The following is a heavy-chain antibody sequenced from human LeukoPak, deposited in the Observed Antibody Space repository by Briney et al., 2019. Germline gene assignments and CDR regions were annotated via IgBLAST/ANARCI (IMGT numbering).Heavy chain of an antibody. CDR3: ARQSRITHWFGP. J-gene: IGHJ5*02. D-gene: IGHD1-14*01. V-gene: IGHV4-31*03. CDR1: GGSISSGGYY. CDR2: IYYSGST. Sequence: SETLSPTCTVSGGSISSGGYYWSWIRQDPGKGLEWIGYIYYSGSTYYNPSLKSRVTISVDTSKNQFSLKLSSVTAADTAVYYCARQSRITHWFGPWGQGTLVTVSS.